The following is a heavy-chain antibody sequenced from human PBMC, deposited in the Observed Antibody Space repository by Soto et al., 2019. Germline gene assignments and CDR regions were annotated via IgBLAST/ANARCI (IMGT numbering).Heavy chain of an antibody. CDR1: GYTFTSYA. D-gene: IGHD3-3*01. V-gene: IGHV1-3*01. J-gene: IGHJ6*03. CDR2: INAGNGNT. Sequence: ASVKVSCKASGYTFTSYAMHWVRQAPGQRLEWMGWINAGNGNTKYSQKFQGRVTITRDTSASTAYMELSSLRSEDTAVYYCARDLQGDITIFGVVIKGRPSRYYYMDVWRKGTTVTVSS. CDR3: ARDLQGDITIFGVVIKGRPSRYYYMDV.